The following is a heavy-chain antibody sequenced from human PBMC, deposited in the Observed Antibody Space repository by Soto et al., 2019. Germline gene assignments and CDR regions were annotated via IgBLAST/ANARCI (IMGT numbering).Heavy chain of an antibody. Sequence: PSETLSLTCTVSGGSISSYYWSWIRQPPGKGLEWIGYIYYSGSTNYNPSLKSRVTISVDTSKNQFSLKLSSVTAADTAVYYCARDSSWPYYYYGMDVWGQGTTVTVSS. CDR2: IYYSGST. CDR3: ARDSSWPYYYYGMDV. V-gene: IGHV4-59*01. J-gene: IGHJ6*02. D-gene: IGHD6-13*01. CDR1: GGSISSYY.